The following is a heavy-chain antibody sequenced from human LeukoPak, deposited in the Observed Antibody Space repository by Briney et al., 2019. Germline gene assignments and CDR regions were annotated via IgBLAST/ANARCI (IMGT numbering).Heavy chain of an antibody. CDR3: ARFLYDILTGYSDY. CDR1: GYTFTSYG. V-gene: IGHV1-18*01. J-gene: IGHJ4*02. CDR2: ISAYNGNT. D-gene: IGHD3-9*01. Sequence: GASVKVSCKASGYTFTSYGISWVRQAPGQGLEWMGWISAYNGNTNYAQKLQGRVTMTTDTSTSTAYMELRSLRSDDTAVYYCARFLYDILTGYSDYWGQGTLVTVSS.